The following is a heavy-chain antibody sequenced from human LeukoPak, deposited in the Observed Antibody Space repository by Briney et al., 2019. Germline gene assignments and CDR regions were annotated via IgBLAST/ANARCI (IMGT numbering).Heavy chain of an antibody. D-gene: IGHD2-2*01. Sequence: PSDPLSLTCPLSDSSISSDSYWGWIRQAPGTGLEWIGSFYHRGMTLYNPALSTRVTVSLDTSKKHFSLNLSSVTAADTAVYYCARSTAVPRSFDVWGQGTLVTVSS. CDR3: ARSTAVPRSFDV. CDR2: FYHRGMT. J-gene: IGHJ3*01. CDR1: DSSISSDSY. V-gene: IGHV4-38-2*01.